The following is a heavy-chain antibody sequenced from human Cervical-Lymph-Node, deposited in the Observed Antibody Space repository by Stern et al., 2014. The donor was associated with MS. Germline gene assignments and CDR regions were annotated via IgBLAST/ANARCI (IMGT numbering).Heavy chain of an antibody. CDR1: GGTFSNYA. Sequence: VQLVESGAEVKKPGSSVKVSCKASGGTFSNYATSWVRQPPGQGLEWMGGIVPLFGNPNYAQKFQGRVTITADESTSTAYMDLSSLRSEDTAVYYCASPLTATSVPFGYYGMDVWGQGTTVTVS. J-gene: IGHJ6*02. CDR2: IVPLFGNP. V-gene: IGHV1-69*01. CDR3: ASPLTATSVPFGYYGMDV. D-gene: IGHD4-17*01.